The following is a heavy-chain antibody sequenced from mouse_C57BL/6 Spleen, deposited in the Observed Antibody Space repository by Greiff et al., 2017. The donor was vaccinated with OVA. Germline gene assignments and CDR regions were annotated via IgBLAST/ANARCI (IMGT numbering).Heavy chain of an antibody. CDR3: STPVSAGVASFDY. Sequence: VQLQQSGAELVRPGASVKMSCTASGFTFTDDYMHWVKQRPEQGLEWIGWIDPENGDTDYASKFQGKATITADPSSNTAYLQLSSLTSEDTAVYYCSTPVSAGVASFDYWGQGTTLTVSS. D-gene: IGHD6-1*01. CDR1: GFTFTDDY. V-gene: IGHV14-4*01. J-gene: IGHJ2*01. CDR2: IDPENGDT.